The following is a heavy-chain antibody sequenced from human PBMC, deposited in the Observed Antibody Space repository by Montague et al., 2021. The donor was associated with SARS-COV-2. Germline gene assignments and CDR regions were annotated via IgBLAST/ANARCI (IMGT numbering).Heavy chain of an antibody. J-gene: IGHJ6*02. V-gene: IGHV3-7*01. CDR2: IKQDGSEK. CDR1: GFTFSSYW. D-gene: IGHD6-13*01. CDR3: ARNMAAAGTGYYYYGMDV. Sequence: SLRLSCAASGFTFSSYWMSWVRQAPGKGLEWVAHIKQDGSEKYYVDSVKGRFTISRDNAKNSLYLQMNSLRAEDTAVYYCARNMAAAGTGYYYYGMDVWGHGTTVTVSS.